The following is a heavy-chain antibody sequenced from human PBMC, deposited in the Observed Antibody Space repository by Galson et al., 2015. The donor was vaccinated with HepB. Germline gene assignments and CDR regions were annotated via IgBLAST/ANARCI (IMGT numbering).Heavy chain of an antibody. CDR1: GFTFSSYG. CDR2: IWYDGSNK. CDR3: ARDGGISAFDI. Sequence: SLRLSCAASGFTFSSYGMYWVRQAPGKGLEWVAVIWYDGSNKYYADSVKGRFTISGDNSKNTLYAQMNSLRAEDTAVYYCARDGGISAFDIWGQGTMVTVSS. V-gene: IGHV3-33*01. D-gene: IGHD3-16*01. J-gene: IGHJ3*02.